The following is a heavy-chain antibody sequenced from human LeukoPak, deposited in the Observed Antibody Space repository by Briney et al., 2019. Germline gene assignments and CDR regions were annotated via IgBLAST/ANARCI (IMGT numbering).Heavy chain of an antibody. J-gene: IGHJ4*02. CDR1: GNYW. Sequence: GGSLRLSCAASGNYWMHWVRQAPGKGLVWVSHINSDGSWTSYADSVKGRFTISKDNAKNTVYLQMNSLRAEDTAVYYCAKARYSSGWYLRIWGQGTLVTVSS. D-gene: IGHD6-19*01. CDR3: AKARYSSGWYLRI. V-gene: IGHV3-74*01. CDR2: INSDGSWT.